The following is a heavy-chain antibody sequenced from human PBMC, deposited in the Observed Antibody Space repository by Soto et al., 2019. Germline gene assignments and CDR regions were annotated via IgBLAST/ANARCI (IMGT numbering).Heavy chain of an antibody. D-gene: IGHD1-1*01. CDR3: ARDKAREQLGGNYYYALAV. V-gene: IGHV1-69*12. CDR2: IIPIFRTP. J-gene: IGHJ6*02. CDR1: GDTFSSFA. Sequence: QVHLVQSGAEVKKPGSSVKVSCKASGDTFSSFAISWVRQAPGQGLEWMGGIIPIFRTPKYGQKFQGRVTITADEPTSTAYMELRSLRSEDTAVYYCARDKAREQLGGNYYYALAVWGQGTTVIVSS.